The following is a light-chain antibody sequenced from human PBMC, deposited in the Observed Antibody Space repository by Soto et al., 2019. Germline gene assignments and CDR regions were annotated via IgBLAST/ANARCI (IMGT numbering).Light chain of an antibody. Sequence: DIQMTQSPSTLSGSVGDRVTITCRASQTISSWLAWYQQKPGKAPKLLIYNASTLKSGVPSRFSGSGSGKEFTLTIRSLQPNDIATYYCQHNNIYSEAIGQGTKVELK. CDR1: QTISSW. J-gene: IGKJ1*01. V-gene: IGKV1-5*03. CDR2: NAS. CDR3: QHNNIYSEA.